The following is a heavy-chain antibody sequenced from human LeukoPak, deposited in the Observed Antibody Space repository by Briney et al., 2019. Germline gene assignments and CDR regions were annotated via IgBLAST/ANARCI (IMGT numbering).Heavy chain of an antibody. D-gene: IGHD6-19*01. CDR2: IWPTDSNT. Sequence: GESLKISCKTSGYSFTTYWIGWVRQMPGKGLEWMGIIWPTDSNTRYSPSFQGQVTISADRSISTAYLQWSSLKASDSAMYYCVRRGIEVAGIDYWGQGTLVTVSS. J-gene: IGHJ4*02. CDR3: VRRGIEVAGIDY. V-gene: IGHV5-51*01. CDR1: GYSFTTYW.